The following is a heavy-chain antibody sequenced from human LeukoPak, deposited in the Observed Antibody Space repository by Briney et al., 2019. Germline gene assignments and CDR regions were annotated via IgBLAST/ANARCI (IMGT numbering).Heavy chain of an antibody. Sequence: PGGSLRLSCAASGFTFSSYWMSWVRQAPGKGLEWVANIKQDGSEKYYVDSVKGRFTISRDNAKNPLYLQMNSLRAEDTAVYYCARVGGRQLVKDYFDYWGQGTLVTVSS. J-gene: IGHJ4*02. CDR2: IKQDGSEK. CDR1: GFTFSSYW. V-gene: IGHV3-7*03. D-gene: IGHD6-13*01. CDR3: ARVGGRQLVKDYFDY.